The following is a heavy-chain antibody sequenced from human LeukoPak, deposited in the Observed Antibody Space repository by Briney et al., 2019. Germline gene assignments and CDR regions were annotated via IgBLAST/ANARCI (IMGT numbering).Heavy chain of an antibody. Sequence: GFTXXDYYMSWIRQAPGKGLEWVSYISSSGSTIYYADSLKGRFTISRGNAKNSLYLQMNSLRAEDTAVYYCARNDYSNYELWFDPWGQGTLVTVSS. CDR3: ARNDYSNYELWFDP. CDR2: ISSSGSTI. CDR1: GFTXXDYY. J-gene: IGHJ5*02. D-gene: IGHD4-11*01. V-gene: IGHV3-11*04.